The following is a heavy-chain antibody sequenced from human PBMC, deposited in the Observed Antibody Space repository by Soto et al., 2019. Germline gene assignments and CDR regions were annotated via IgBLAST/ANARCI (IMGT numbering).Heavy chain of an antibody. CDR2: VHYSGST. J-gene: IGHJ3*02. CDR1: GGSISSSNYY. D-gene: IGHD3-16*01. CDR3: ASPTLGAFDI. V-gene: IGHV4-39*01. Sequence: TSETLSLTCTVSGGSISSSNYYWGWIRQPPGKGLEWIGSVHYSGSTSYNSSLKSRVTISVDTSKNQFSLRLSSVTAADTAVYYCASPTLGAFDIWGQGTMVTVSS.